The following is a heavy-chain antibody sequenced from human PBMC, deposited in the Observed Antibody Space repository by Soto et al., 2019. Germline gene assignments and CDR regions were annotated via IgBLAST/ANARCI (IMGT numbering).Heavy chain of an antibody. D-gene: IGHD2-2*01. CDR2: VSTYNGDT. CDR1: GYTFIKYG. Sequence: QVHLVQSGTEVKDPGASVKVSCKASGYTFIKYGINWVRQAPGQGLEWMVWVSTYNGDTKYSPKLQGRVTMITDTSTSTAHMELRSLVSDDTAIYYCTRGYCNSPSCSGRDWFDPWGQGPLVTVSP. V-gene: IGHV1-18*01. J-gene: IGHJ5*02. CDR3: TRGYCNSPSCSGRDWFDP.